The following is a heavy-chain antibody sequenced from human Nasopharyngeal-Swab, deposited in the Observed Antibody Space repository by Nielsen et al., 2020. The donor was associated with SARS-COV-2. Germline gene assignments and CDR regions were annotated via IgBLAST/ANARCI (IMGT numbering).Heavy chain of an antibody. V-gene: IGHV3-23*01. CDR1: GLILNNFA. CDR3: AKAAPYYLDY. Sequence: ESLKILCSAFGLILNNFAMTLDRQVPDKGLECVESISSDGKSTLYADSVKGRFAISRDNPKNTLLLRMNSLRPEDTALYYCAKAAPYYLDYGGRGTLDTVSS. J-gene: IGHJ4*01. CDR2: ISSDGKST. D-gene: IGHD3-22*01.